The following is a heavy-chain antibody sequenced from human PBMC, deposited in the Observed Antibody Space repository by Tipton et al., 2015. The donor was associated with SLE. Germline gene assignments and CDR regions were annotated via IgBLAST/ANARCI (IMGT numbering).Heavy chain of an antibody. J-gene: IGHJ2*01. Sequence: TLSLTCTVSGGSISSYYWSWIRQPPGKGLEWIGYIYYSGSTNYNPSHKSRVTISVDTSKNQFSLKLSPVTAADTAVYYCARPAPSSVYWYFDLWGRGTLLTVSS. V-gene: IGHV4-59*01. CDR1: GGSISSYY. CDR3: ARPAPSSVYWYFDL. D-gene: IGHD6-19*01. CDR2: IYYSGST.